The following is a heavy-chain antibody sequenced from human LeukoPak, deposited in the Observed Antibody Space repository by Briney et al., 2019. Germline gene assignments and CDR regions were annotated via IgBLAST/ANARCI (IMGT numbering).Heavy chain of an antibody. Sequence: SETLSLTCAVYGGSFSGYYWSWIRQPPGKGLEWTGEINHSGSTNYNPSLKSRVTISVDTSKNQFSLKLSSVTAADTAVYYCASESMNWFDPWGQGTLVTVSS. CDR2: INHSGST. D-gene: IGHD2/OR15-2a*01. J-gene: IGHJ5*02. CDR1: GGSFSGYY. CDR3: ASESMNWFDP. V-gene: IGHV4-34*01.